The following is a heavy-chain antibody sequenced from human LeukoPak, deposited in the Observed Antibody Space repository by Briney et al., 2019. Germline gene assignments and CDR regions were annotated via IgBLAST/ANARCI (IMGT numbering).Heavy chain of an antibody. CDR1: GVSISSYY. V-gene: IGHV4-59*01. Sequence: PSETLSLTCTVSGVSISSYYWSWVRQPPGKGLEWIGDIYYSGSTHYNPSLKRRGTISVDTSKNQFSLKLSSVTAADTAVYYCARTEESGYSYRYFGYYYYMDVWGKGTTVTVSS. CDR2: IYYSGST. D-gene: IGHD5-18*01. CDR3: ARTEESGYSYRYFGYYYYMDV. J-gene: IGHJ6*03.